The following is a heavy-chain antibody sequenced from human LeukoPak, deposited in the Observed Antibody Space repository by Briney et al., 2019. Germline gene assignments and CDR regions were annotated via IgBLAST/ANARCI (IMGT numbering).Heavy chain of an antibody. CDR3: AXVNXYXSSGYRYDY. Sequence: SETLSLTCTVSGGSISSYYWSWIRQPPGKGLEWIGYIYYSGSTNYNPSLKSRVTISVDTSKNQFSLKLSSVTAADTAVYYCAXVNXYXSSGYRYDYXGQGTLVTVSS. CDR1: GGSISSYY. J-gene: IGHJ4*02. CDR2: IYYSGST. V-gene: IGHV4-59*01. D-gene: IGHD3-22*01.